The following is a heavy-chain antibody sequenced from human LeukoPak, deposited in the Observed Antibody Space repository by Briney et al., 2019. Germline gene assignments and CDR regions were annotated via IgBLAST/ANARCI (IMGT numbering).Heavy chain of an antibody. CDR1: GFTFSRYA. Sequence: GGSLRLSCAASGFTFSRYAIHWVPQAPGKGLEYVSAISSNGLTTYYANSVKGRSTISRDNSKNTLYLRMGSLRVEDMAMYYCARTPDLRMVRGVIITDDAFDIWGQGTMVTVSS. CDR3: ARTPDLRMVRGVIITDDAFDI. D-gene: IGHD3-10*01. J-gene: IGHJ3*02. V-gene: IGHV3-64*01. CDR2: ISSNGLTT.